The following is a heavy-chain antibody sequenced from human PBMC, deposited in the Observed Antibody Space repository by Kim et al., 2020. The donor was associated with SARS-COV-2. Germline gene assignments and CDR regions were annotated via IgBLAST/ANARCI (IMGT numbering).Heavy chain of an antibody. J-gene: IGHJ4*02. CDR3: AREVATITFSEYYFDY. V-gene: IGHV3-21*01. D-gene: IGHD5-12*01. Sequence: SVKGRFTISRDNAKNSLYLQMNSLRAEDTAVYYCAREVATITFSEYYFDYWGQGTLVTVSS.